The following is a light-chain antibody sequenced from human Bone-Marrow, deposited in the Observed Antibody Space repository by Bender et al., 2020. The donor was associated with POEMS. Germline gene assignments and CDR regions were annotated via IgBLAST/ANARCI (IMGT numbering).Light chain of an antibody. CDR3: AVWDDSLNGWV. Sequence: QSVLTQPPSASGTPGQRVTISCSGGSSNIGAHAVNWYQHLPGTAPQPLLYSSRRRPSEVPDRFSGSRSGTSASLAISGVQSEDEADYYCAVWDDSLNGWVFGGGTKLTVL. J-gene: IGLJ3*02. CDR1: SSNIGAHA. V-gene: IGLV1-44*01. CDR2: SSR.